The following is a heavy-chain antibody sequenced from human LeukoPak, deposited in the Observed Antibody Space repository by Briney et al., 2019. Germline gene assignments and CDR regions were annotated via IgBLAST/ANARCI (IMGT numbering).Heavy chain of an antibody. CDR2: IYYSGST. CDR3: ARLKRFLEWLFDY. D-gene: IGHD3-3*01. Sequence: SETLSLTCTVSGGSISSSSYYWGWIRQPPGKGLEWIGSIYYSGSTYYNPSLKSRVTISVDTSKNQFSLKLSSVTAADTAVYYCARLKRFLEWLFDYWGQGTLVTVSS. J-gene: IGHJ4*02. CDR1: GGSISSSSYY. V-gene: IGHV4-39*01.